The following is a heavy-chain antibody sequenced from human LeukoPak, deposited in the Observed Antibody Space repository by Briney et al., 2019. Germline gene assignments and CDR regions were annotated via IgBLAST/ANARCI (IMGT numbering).Heavy chain of an antibody. V-gene: IGHV1-69*06. Sequence: SVKVSCKASGGTFITYAISWVRQAPGQGLEWMGGIIPIFGTAHYAQKFQVRVTITADKSTSTAYMDLSSLRSEDTAVYYCARSLIDYGGSYDAFDIWGQGTMVTVSS. J-gene: IGHJ3*02. CDR1: GGTFITYA. CDR3: ARSLIDYGGSYDAFDI. D-gene: IGHD4-23*01. CDR2: IIPIFGTA.